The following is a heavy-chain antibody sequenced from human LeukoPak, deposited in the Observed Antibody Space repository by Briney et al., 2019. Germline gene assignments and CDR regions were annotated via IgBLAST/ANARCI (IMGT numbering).Heavy chain of an antibody. CDR1: GYTFTGYY. V-gene: IGHV1-2*02. Sequence: ASVKVSCKASGYTFTGYYLHWVRQAPGPGLEWVGWINPNSGGTNYAQKFQRRVTMTRDTSISTVYMELSRLRSDDTAVYYCSREDYWGQGTLVTVSS. J-gene: IGHJ4*02. CDR3: SREDY. CDR2: INPNSGGT.